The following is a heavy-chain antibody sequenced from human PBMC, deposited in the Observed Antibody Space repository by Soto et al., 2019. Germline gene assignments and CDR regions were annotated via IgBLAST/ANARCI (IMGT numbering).Heavy chain of an antibody. V-gene: IGHV3-7*01. CDR3: AREERESGGFDY. Sequence: PSETLSLTCTVSGGSISSGDYYWSWIRQPPGKGLEWVANIKQGGSEKHYVDSVKGRFTISRDDAKNSVYLQIDNLRAEDTALYYCAREERESGGFDYWGQGTQVTVSS. CDR1: GGSISSGDYY. CDR2: IKQGGSEK. J-gene: IGHJ4*02. D-gene: IGHD2-15*01.